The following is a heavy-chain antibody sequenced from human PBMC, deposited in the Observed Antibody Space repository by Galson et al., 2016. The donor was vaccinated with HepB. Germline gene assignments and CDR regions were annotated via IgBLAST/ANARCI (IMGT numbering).Heavy chain of an antibody. D-gene: IGHD3-22*01. Sequence: SLRLSCAASGFTFSSYSMNWVRQAPGKGLEWVSSISSRSSYIYHADSVKGRFTIPRDNAKNSLYLQMNSLRAEDTAVYYCARVASWAYYYDSSGSRIPNFFDYWSQGTLVTVSS. CDR1: GFTFSSYS. CDR3: ARVASWAYYYDSSGSRIPNFFDY. CDR2: ISSRSSYI. J-gene: IGHJ4*02. V-gene: IGHV3-21*01.